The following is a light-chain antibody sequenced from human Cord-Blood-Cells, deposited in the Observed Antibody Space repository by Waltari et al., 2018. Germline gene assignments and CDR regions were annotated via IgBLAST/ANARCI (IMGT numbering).Light chain of an antibody. Sequence: DIQMTQSPSSLSASVGDRVTITCRASQSISSYLNWYQQKPGKDPKLLIYAASSLQSGVPARFSGSGSGTDVTLTISSLQPEDFATYYCQQSYSTPPYTFGQGTKLEIK. CDR3: QQSYSTPPYT. CDR2: AAS. CDR1: QSISSY. V-gene: IGKV1-39*01. J-gene: IGKJ2*01.